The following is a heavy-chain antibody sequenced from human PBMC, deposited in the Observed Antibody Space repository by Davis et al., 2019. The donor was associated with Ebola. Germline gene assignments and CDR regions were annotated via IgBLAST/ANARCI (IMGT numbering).Heavy chain of an antibody. CDR1: GFTFSNYC. V-gene: IGHV3-33*01. J-gene: IGHJ4*02. CDR2: IWYDGTNK. D-gene: IGHD2-2*01. CDR3: ARDSGSGYCSSVSCHNDF. Sequence: GESLKISCAASGFTFSNYCIPWLLQAPGKEISWVAVIWYDGTNKYYGDSVKGRFTISSDNSKNTLYLQMNSLRAEDTAVYYCARDSGSGYCSSVSCHNDFWGQGTLVTVSS.